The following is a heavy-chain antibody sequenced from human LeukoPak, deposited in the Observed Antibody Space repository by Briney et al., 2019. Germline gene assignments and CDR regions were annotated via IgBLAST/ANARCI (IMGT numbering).Heavy chain of an antibody. CDR2: IYSGGST. Sequence: GGSLRLSCAASGFTFSSNYMSWVRQAPGKGLEWVSVIYSGGSTYYADSVKGRFTISRDNSKNTLYLQMNSLRAEDTAVYYCARERYYYYGMDVWGQGTTVTVSS. CDR3: ARERYYYYGMDV. CDR1: GFTFSSNY. J-gene: IGHJ6*02. V-gene: IGHV3-53*01.